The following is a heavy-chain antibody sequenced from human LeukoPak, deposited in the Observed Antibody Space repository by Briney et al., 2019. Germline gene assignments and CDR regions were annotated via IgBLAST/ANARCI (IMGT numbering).Heavy chain of an antibody. CDR1: GFTFSDYD. D-gene: IGHD6-6*01. CDR2: ISSSGSTI. Sequence: GGSLRLSCAASGFTFSDYDMSWIRQAPGKGLEWVSYISSSGSTIYYADSVKGRFTISRDNAKHSLYLQMNSLRAEDTAVYYCATEGLYSSSSGGYYYMDVWGKGTTVTVSS. V-gene: IGHV3-11*01. CDR3: ATEGLYSSSSGGYYYMDV. J-gene: IGHJ6*03.